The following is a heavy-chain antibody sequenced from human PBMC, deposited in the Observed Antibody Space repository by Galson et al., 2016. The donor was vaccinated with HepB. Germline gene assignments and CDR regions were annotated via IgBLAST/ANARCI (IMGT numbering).Heavy chain of an antibody. CDR3: AKPLSQMWLGFDS. J-gene: IGHJ4*02. CDR1: GFDFSYYA. Sequence: SLRLSCAASGFDFSYYAMAWVRQAPGKGLQWVATVSITGQTTYYADSVKGRFTITRDTSKNAVYLQMHRLTAEDTAIYYCAKPLSQMWLGFDSWGQGAPVTVSS. CDR2: VSITGQTT. V-gene: IGHV3-23*01. D-gene: IGHD5-18*01.